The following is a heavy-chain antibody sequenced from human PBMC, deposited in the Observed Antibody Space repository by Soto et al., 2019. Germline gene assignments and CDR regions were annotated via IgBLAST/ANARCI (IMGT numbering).Heavy chain of an antibody. Sequence: EVQLVESWGGLVQPGGSLRLSCAGSGFTFSNYWMHWVRHAPGKGLEWVSRIDHDGPTDYADSVRGRFTISRDNAENPLYLQMNRMRPEDTAVYYCVRDSHGDYWGQGTRVIVSS. CDR1: GFTFSNYW. CDR3: VRDSHGDY. V-gene: IGHV3-74*01. J-gene: IGHJ4*02. CDR2: IDHDGPT.